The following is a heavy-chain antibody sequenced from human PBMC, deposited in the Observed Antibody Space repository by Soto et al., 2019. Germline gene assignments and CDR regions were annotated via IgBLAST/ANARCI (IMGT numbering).Heavy chain of an antibody. J-gene: IGHJ4*02. CDR3: XXXXXXXXXLDY. V-gene: IGHV3-74*01. Sequence: EVQLVESGGGLVQPGGSLRLSCAASGFTFSSHWLHWVRQAPGKGLVWVSRIXSXGXXXXYADSVKGQFTISRDNAKXXXXXXXXXXXXXXXXXXXXXXXXXXXXXLDYWGQGTLVTVSS. CDR1: GFTFSSHW. CDR2: IXSXGXXX.